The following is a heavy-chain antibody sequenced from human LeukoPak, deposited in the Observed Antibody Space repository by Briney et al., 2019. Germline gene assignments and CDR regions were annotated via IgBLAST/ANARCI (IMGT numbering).Heavy chain of an antibody. CDR2: ISYDGSNK. J-gene: IGHJ4*02. CDR1: GFTFSSYA. D-gene: IGHD5-18*01. Sequence: GGSLRLSCAASGFTFSSYAMHWVRQAPGKGLEWVAVISYDGSNKYYADSVKGRFAISRDNSKNTLYLQMNSLRAEDTAVYYCARDRDTAMLYNFDYWGQGTLVTVSS. V-gene: IGHV3-30*09. CDR3: ARDRDTAMLYNFDY.